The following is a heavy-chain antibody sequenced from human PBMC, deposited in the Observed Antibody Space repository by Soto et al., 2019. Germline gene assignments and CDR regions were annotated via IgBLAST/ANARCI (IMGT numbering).Heavy chain of an antibody. J-gene: IGHJ6*02. V-gene: IGHV4-30-4*01. D-gene: IGHD2-15*01. CDR1: GGSISSGDYY. CDR2: IYYSGST. Sequence: PSETLSLTCTVSGGSISSGDYYWSWIRQPPGKGLEWIGYIYYSGSTYYNPSLKSRVTISVDTSKNQFSLKLSSVTAADTAVYYCARDQPIYCSGGSCYSDYYYGMDVWGQGTTVTVS. CDR3: ARDQPIYCSGGSCYSDYYYGMDV.